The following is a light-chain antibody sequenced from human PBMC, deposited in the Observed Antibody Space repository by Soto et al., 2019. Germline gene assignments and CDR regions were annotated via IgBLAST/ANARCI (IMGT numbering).Light chain of an antibody. V-gene: IGKV4-1*01. CDR3: QQFSSYPLT. CDR2: DAS. Sequence: DILLTPSPYSLAVSLGARATINCKSSQSVLYSSNNKNYLAWYQQKPGQAPRLLIYDASSRATGIPDRFSGGGSGTDFTLTISRLEPEDFAVYYCQQFSSYPLTFGGGTKVDI. J-gene: IGKJ4*01. CDR1: QSVLYSSNNKNY.